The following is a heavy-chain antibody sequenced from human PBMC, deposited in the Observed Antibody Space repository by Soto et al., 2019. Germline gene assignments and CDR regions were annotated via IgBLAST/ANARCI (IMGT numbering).Heavy chain of an antibody. D-gene: IGHD5-12*01. CDR2: ISSNGGST. V-gene: IGHV3-64D*06. CDR1: GFTFSSYA. J-gene: IGHJ6*02. CDR3: AKTRGYEPYYYGLDV. Sequence: GGSLRLSCSASGFTFSSYAMHWVRQAPGKGLEYVSAISSNGGSTYYADSVKGRFTISRDNSKNTLYLQMNSLRAEDTAVYYCAKTRGYEPYYYGLDVWGQGTMVTVSS.